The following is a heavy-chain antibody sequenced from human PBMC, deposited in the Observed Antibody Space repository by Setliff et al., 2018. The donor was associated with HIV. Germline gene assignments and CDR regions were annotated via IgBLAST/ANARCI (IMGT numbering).Heavy chain of an antibody. CDR2: ISAYNGNT. CDR3: ARTMPGYSSGWHDYYYYMDV. CDR1: GYTFTSYG. J-gene: IGHJ6*03. D-gene: IGHD6-19*01. V-gene: IGHV1-18*01. Sequence: SVKVSCKASGYTFTSYGISWVRQAPGQGLEWMGWISAYNGNTNYAQKLQGRVTMTTDTSTSTAYMELRSLRSDATAVYYCARTMPGYSSGWHDYYYYMDVWGKGTTVTVSS.